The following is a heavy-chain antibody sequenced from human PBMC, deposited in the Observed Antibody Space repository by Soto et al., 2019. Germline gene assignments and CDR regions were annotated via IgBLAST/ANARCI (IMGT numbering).Heavy chain of an antibody. CDR2: IYWYDDK. J-gene: IGHJ2*01. D-gene: IGHD3-10*01. CDR1: GFSLSTSGVG. CDR3: AHRRRSDYGSGSGWYFDL. V-gene: IGHV2-5*01. Sequence: QITLKESGPTLVKPTQTLTLTCTFSGFSLSTSGVGVGWIRQPPGKALEWLALIYWYDDKRYSPSLKSRLTITKDTSKNQVVLTMTNMEPVDTATYYCAHRRRSDYGSGSGWYFDLWGRGTLVTVSS.